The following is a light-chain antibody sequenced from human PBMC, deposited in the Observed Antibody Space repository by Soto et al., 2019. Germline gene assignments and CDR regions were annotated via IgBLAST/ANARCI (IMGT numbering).Light chain of an antibody. Sequence: NFLTRSPATLSLSPGERATLSCRASQSVGIYLAWYQQKPGQAPRLLIYDAFQRATGIPARFSGSGSGTDFTLTISSLEPEDFAVYYCQQRSNWSPPFTFGPGTKVEMK. J-gene: IGKJ2*01. CDR1: QSVGIY. V-gene: IGKV3-11*01. CDR3: QQRSNWSPPFT. CDR2: DAF.